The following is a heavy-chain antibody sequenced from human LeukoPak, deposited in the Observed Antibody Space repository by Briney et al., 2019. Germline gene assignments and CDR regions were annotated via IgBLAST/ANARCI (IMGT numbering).Heavy chain of an antibody. V-gene: IGHV3-30-3*01. J-gene: IGHJ6*02. CDR2: ISYDGSNK. D-gene: IGHD5-24*01. CDR1: GFTFSSYA. CDR3: ARDLFPEMATSYGMDV. Sequence: GRSLRLSCAASGFTFSSYAVHWVRQAPGKGLEWVAVISYDGSNKYYADSVKGRFTISRDNSKNTLYLQMNSLRAEDTAVYYCARDLFPEMATSYGMDVWGQGTTVTVSS.